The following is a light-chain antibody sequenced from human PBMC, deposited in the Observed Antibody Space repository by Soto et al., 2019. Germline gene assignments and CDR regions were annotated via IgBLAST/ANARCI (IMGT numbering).Light chain of an antibody. CDR1: SGNIANNY. CDR2: EGK. V-gene: IGLV6-57*04. CDR3: SSYAGSNFLV. J-gene: IGLJ2*01. Sequence: NFMLTQPHSVSESPGKTVTISCTRSSGNIANNYVQWYQQRPGSAPTIMIYEGKQRPSGVPDRFSGSKSGNTASLTVSGLRADDEATYYCSSYAGSNFLVFGGGTKLTVL.